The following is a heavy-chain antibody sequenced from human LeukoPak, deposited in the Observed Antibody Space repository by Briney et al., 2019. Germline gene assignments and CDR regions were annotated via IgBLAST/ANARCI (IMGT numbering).Heavy chain of an antibody. CDR3: VKDLSRVVVAAPYFDY. Sequence: GGSLRLSCSASGFTFTSYAMHWVRQAPGKGLECVSGISSNGGSTYYADSVKGRFTISRDNSENTLYLQMSSLRPEDTAVYYCVKDLSRVVVAAPYFDYWGQGTLVTVSS. V-gene: IGHV3-64D*06. CDR1: GFTFTSYA. D-gene: IGHD2-15*01. CDR2: ISSNGGST. J-gene: IGHJ4*02.